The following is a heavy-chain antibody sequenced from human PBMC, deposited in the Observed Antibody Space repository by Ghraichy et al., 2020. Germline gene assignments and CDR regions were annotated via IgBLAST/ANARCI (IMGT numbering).Heavy chain of an antibody. J-gene: IGHJ4*02. CDR2: VTAYNGDT. CDR1: GYTFKSYS. D-gene: IGHD5-12*01. CDR3: VRDPYSGYDSRDY. Sequence: ASVKVSCKASGYTFKSYSISWVRQAPGQGLEWMGWVTAYNGDTNYAQKFQDRVTMTTETSTNTAYMELRSLRYDDSAIYYCVRDPYSGYDSRDYWGQGTLFTVSS. V-gene: IGHV1-18*04.